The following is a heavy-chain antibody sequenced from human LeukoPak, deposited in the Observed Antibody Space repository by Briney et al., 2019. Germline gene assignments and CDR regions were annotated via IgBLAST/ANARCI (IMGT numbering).Heavy chain of an antibody. CDR3: ARHPNYYYYYMDV. Sequence: PSQTLSLTCAVPGGSISSGTYSWSWIRQPPGKALEWIGYIYYSGSTYYNPSLKSRVTISVDTSKNQFSLKLNSVTAADTAVYYCARHPNYYYYYMDVWGKGTTVTISS. J-gene: IGHJ6*03. CDR1: GGSISSGTYS. V-gene: IGHV4-30-2*03. CDR2: IYYSGST.